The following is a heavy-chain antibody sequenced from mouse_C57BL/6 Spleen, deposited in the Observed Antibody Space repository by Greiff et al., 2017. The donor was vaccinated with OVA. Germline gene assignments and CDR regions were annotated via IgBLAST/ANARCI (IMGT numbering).Heavy chain of an antibody. CDR1: GYTFTSYW. V-gene: IGHV1-52*01. D-gene: IGHD2-4*01. CDR3: ARRKDYDAYAMDC. Sequence: QVQLQQPGAELVRPGSSVKLSCKASGYTFTSYWMYWVKQRPIQGLEWIGNIDPSDSETYYNQKFKDKATLTVDNASSTAYMQLSSLTYDDSAVYYCARRKDYDAYAMDCWGQGTSVTVSS. CDR2: IDPSDSET. J-gene: IGHJ4*01.